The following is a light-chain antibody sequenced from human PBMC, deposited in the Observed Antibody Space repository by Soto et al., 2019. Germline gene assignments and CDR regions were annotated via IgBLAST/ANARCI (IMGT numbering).Light chain of an antibody. Sequence: QAVVTQPPSASGTPGQRVTISCSGSSSNIGSNTVNWYQQLQGTAPRLLIYSNTQRPSGVPDRFAGSKSGTSASLAISGLQSEDEADYYCAAWDGSLNAVVFGGGTKLTVL. J-gene: IGLJ2*01. CDR3: AAWDGSLNAVV. CDR1: SSNIGSNT. V-gene: IGLV1-44*01. CDR2: SNT.